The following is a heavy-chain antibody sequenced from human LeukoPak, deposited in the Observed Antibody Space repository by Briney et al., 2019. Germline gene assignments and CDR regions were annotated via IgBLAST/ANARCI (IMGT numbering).Heavy chain of an antibody. Sequence: GGSLRLSCAASGFTVSSNYMTWVRQAPGKGLEWVSVIYSGGSTYYADSVKGRFTISRENTKNSLYLQMNSLRAGDTAVYFCATVAYELAPLDSWGQGTPVTVSS. J-gene: IGHJ4*02. CDR2: IYSGGST. V-gene: IGHV3-53*01. CDR3: ATVAYELAPLDS. CDR1: GFTVSSNY. D-gene: IGHD2-2*01.